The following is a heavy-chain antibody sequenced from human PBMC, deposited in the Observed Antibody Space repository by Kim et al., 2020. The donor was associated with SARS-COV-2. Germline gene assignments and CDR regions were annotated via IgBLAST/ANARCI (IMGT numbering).Heavy chain of an antibody. V-gene: IGHV1-8*01. CDR3: ARGRGGTTVAPTTGDY. CDR2: MNPNSGDT. J-gene: IGHJ4*02. D-gene: IGHD1-26*01. Sequence: ASVKVSCKASGYTFTSYEVNWVRQATGQGLEWMGWMNPNSGDTGYSQKFQDRVTMTRDTSISTAYMELSSLTSGDTAVYYCARGRGGTTVAPTTGDYWGQGTLVTVSS. CDR1: GYTFTSYE.